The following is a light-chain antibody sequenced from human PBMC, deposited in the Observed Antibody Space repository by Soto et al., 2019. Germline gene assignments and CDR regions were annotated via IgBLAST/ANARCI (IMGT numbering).Light chain of an antibody. V-gene: IGKV1-39*01. J-gene: IGKJ1*01. CDR1: QNIINY. CDR3: QQSYSTPRT. Sequence: ESPASLSASVGDRVTITCRASQNIINYLNWYQQKPGKAPQLLIYVASRLESGVPSRFSGSGSGTDFTLTISSLQPEDFATYYCQQSYSTPRTFGQGTKV. CDR2: VAS.